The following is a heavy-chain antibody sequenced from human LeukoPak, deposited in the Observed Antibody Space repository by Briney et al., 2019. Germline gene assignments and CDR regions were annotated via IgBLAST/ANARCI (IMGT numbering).Heavy chain of an antibody. Sequence: GGSLRLSCAASGITFSYYAMSWVCQAPGKGLEWVSAISGSGGSTYYADSVKGRFTISRDNSKNTLFLQMNSLRADDTAVYYCAKAYIAAAPYNWFDPWGQGTLVTVSS. J-gene: IGHJ5*02. CDR1: GITFSYYA. CDR2: ISGSGGST. CDR3: AKAYIAAAPYNWFDP. V-gene: IGHV3-23*01. D-gene: IGHD6-13*01.